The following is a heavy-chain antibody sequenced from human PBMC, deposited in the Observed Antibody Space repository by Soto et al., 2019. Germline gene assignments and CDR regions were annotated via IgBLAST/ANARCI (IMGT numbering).Heavy chain of an antibody. D-gene: IGHD1-7*01. CDR1: GFTFSNYV. CDR3: ARRARTATTNWGAFDI. Sequence: GSLRLSCAASGFTFSNYVMNWVRQAPGKGLEWVSTISYSADKTFYADSVKGRFTISRDNSRDTLFLQMNSLRADDAAVYYCARRARTATTNWGAFDIWGQGTMVTVS. V-gene: IGHV3-23*01. CDR2: ISYSADKT. J-gene: IGHJ3*02.